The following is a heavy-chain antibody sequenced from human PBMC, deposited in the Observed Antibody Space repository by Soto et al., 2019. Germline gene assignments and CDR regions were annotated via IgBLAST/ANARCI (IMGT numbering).Heavy chain of an antibody. CDR3: ARVPTGSSGTDYYGMDV. J-gene: IGHJ6*02. Sequence: SETLSLTCTVSGGSVSSGSYYWSWIRQPPGKGLEWIGYIYYSGSTNYNPSLKSRVTISVDTSKNQFSLKLSSVTAADTAVYYCARVPTGSSGTDYYGMDVWGQGTTVTVSS. V-gene: IGHV4-61*01. CDR2: IYYSGST. D-gene: IGHD6-25*01. CDR1: GGSVSSGSYY.